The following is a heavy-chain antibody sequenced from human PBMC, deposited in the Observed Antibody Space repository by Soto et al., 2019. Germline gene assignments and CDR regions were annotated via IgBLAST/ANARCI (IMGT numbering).Heavy chain of an antibody. D-gene: IGHD3-22*01. J-gene: IGHJ4*02. CDR3: AEERAYYDRSGQHEY. Sequence: QVQLVESGGGVVQPGRSLRLSCAASGFTFSSYGMHWVRQAPGKGLEWVAVISYDGSNKYYADSVKGRFTISRDNSKNWLYLELESMRTEDNAVYYCAEERAYYDRSGQHEYWGQGKLVIVSS. CDR2: ISYDGSNK. CDR1: GFTFSSYG. V-gene: IGHV3-30*18.